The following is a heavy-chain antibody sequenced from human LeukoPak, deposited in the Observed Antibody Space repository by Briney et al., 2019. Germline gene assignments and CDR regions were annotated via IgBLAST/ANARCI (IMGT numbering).Heavy chain of an antibody. V-gene: IGHV1-2*02. CDR3: AKEGRNRNFDY. J-gene: IGHJ4*02. D-gene: IGHD1-14*01. Sequence: GASVKVSCKASGYTFTSYAMHWVRQAPGQRLEWMGWINPNSGGTNYPQKFQGRVTMTRDTSISTAYMELSRLRSDDTAMYYCAKEGRNRNFDYWGQGTLVTVSS. CDR1: GYTFTSYA. CDR2: INPNSGGT.